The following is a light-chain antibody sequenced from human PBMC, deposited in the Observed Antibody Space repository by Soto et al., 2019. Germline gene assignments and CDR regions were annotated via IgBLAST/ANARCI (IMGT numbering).Light chain of an antibody. CDR3: QQYNNWPIT. CDR1: QSLSSN. J-gene: IGKJ5*01. Sequence: EIFLTQSPATLSLSPGERATLSCRASQSLSSNFLAWYQQKPGQPPRLLIYDSSTRATGFPDRFSGSGSGTDFTLTISSLQSEDFAVYYCQQYNNWPITFGQGTRLEIK. V-gene: IGKV3D-15*01. CDR2: DSS.